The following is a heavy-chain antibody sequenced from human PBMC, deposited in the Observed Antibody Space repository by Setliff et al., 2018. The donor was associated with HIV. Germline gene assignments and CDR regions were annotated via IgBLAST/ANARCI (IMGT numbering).Heavy chain of an antibody. J-gene: IGHJ4*02. D-gene: IGHD2-8*01. V-gene: IGHV4-61*08. CDR3: ARGLRTSLVFFDS. CDR1: AASVGTGAYY. CDR2: LYYSGSI. Sequence: SETLSLTCNVSAASVGTGAYYWSWIRQSPGKGLEWLGYLYYSGSIDYNPSLKTRVSISIDMSKNQFSLKMSSVTAADTAAYFCARGLRTSLVFFDSWGQGILVTVSS.